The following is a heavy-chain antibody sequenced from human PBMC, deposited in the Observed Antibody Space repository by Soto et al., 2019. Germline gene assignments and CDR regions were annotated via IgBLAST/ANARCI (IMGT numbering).Heavy chain of an antibody. CDR3: ARAIAGYYGSGSYSFDY. CDR1: GFTFSSYA. J-gene: IGHJ4*02. D-gene: IGHD3-10*01. V-gene: IGHV3-64*01. CDR2: INTNGGIT. Sequence: EVQLVESGGGLVQPGGSLRLSCAASGFTFSSYAMNWVHQAPGKGLEFVSDINTNGGITYYANSVKGRFTISRDNSKNTLYLQMGSLRAEDMAVYYCARAIAGYYGSGSYSFDYWGQGTLVTVSS.